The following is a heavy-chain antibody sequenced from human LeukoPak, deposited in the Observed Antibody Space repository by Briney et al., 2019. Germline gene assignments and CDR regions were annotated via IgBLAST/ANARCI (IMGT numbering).Heavy chain of an antibody. CDR1: GFTFSRHS. V-gene: IGHV3-48*01. Sequence: GGSLRLSCAASGFTFSRHSMNWVRQAPGKGLEWVSYISSTGSTIYYADSVKGRFTISRDNAENSLYLQMNSLRAEDTAVYYCAKVADSSGFPSWFDPWGQGILVTVSS. D-gene: IGHD3-22*01. J-gene: IGHJ5*02. CDR2: ISSTGSTI. CDR3: AKVADSSGFPSWFDP.